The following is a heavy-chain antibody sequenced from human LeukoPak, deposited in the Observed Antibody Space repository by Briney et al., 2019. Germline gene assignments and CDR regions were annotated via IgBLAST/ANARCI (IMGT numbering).Heavy chain of an antibody. J-gene: IGHJ4*02. Sequence: GGSLRLSCAASVLSFSDYYMSWIRQAPGEGLEWVSYISSSGSTIYYADSVKGRFTISRDNAKNSLYLQMNSQRAEDTAVYFCAKSRSGSANWALQIFDNWGQGTLVTVSS. D-gene: IGHD1-1*01. CDR3: AKSRSGSANWALQIFDN. CDR1: VLSFSDYY. V-gene: IGHV3-11*01. CDR2: ISSSGSTI.